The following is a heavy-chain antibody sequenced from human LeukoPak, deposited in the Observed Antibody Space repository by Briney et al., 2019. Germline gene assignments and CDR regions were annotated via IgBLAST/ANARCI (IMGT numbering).Heavy chain of an antibody. CDR3: ARDYYDSSGYYTSS. CDR2: MSNDGDDK. D-gene: IGHD3-22*01. J-gene: IGHJ5*02. CDR1: GFTFSSYG. Sequence: PGRSLRLSCAASGFTFSSYGMHWVRQAPGKGLEWVAIMSNDGDDKNYSDSVKGRFTISRDNSKNTLYLQMNSLRAEDTAVYYCARDYYDSSGYYTSSWGQGTLVTVSS. V-gene: IGHV3-30*03.